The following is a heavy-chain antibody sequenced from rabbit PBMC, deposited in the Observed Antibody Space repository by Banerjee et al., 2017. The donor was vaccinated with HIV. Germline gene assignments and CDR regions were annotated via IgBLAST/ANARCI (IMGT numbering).Heavy chain of an antibody. V-gene: IGHV1S45*01. J-gene: IGHJ4*01. CDR3: ARDLAGVIGWNFNL. CDR2: IYPDYGTT. CDR1: GFSFSSSYW. D-gene: IGHD4-1*01. Sequence: QEQLEESGGDLVKPEGSLTLTCTASGFSFSSSYWICWVRQAPGKGLEWIGYIYPDYGTTDYASWVNGRFTISLDNARTTVFLRMTSLTAADTATYFCARDLAGVIGWNFNLWGPGTLVTVS.